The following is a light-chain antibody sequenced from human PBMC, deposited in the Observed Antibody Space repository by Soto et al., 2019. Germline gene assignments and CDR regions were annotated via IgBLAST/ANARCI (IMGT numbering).Light chain of an antibody. CDR1: SSNIGRNT. Sequence: QSVLTQPPSASGTPGQRVTISCSGSSSNIGRNTVNWYQQLPGTAPKLLIYTNNQRPSGVPDRFSGSKSGTSASLAISGLQSEDEADYYCAAWDDSLTGHVVFGGGTKLTVL. V-gene: IGLV1-44*01. CDR2: TNN. CDR3: AAWDDSLTGHVV. J-gene: IGLJ2*01.